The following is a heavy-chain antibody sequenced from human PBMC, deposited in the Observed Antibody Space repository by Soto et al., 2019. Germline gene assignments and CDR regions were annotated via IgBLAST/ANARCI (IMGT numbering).Heavy chain of an antibody. Sequence: SETLSLTWTVSGGSISSGDYYWSWIRQPPGKGLEWIGYIYYSGSTYYNPSLKSRVTISVDTSKNQFSLKLSSVTAADTAVYYCARAQGSGFLVSWGQGTLVTVSS. CDR2: IYYSGST. V-gene: IGHV4-30-4*01. CDR3: ARAQGSGFLVS. D-gene: IGHD3-10*01. J-gene: IGHJ4*02. CDR1: GGSISSGDYY.